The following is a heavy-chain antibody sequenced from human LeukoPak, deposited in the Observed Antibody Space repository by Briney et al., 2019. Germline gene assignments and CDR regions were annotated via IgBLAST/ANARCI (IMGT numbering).Heavy chain of an antibody. CDR3: AKDYGQWLGLLTYYYGMDV. J-gene: IGHJ6*02. CDR1: GFTFSSYG. D-gene: IGHD6-19*01. Sequence: GGSLRLSCAASGFTFSSYGMHWVRQAPGKGLEWVAVISYDGSNKYYADSVKGRFTISRDNSKNTLYLQMNSLRAEDTAVYYCAKDYGQWLGLLTYYYGMDVWGQGTTVTVSS. CDR2: ISYDGSNK. V-gene: IGHV3-30*18.